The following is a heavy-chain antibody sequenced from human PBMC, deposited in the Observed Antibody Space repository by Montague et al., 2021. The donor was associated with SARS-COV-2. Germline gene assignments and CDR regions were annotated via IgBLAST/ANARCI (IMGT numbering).Heavy chain of an antibody. Sequence: SLRLSCAASGFTFSSYWMSWVRQAPGKGLEWVAHIKQDGSEKYYVDSVKGRFTIPRDNAKNSLYLQMNSLRAEDTAVYYCARDSFWSSYYTDYYGMDVWGQGTTVTVSS. CDR3: ARDSFWSSYYTDYYGMDV. CDR1: GFTFSSYW. CDR2: IKQDGSEK. V-gene: IGHV3-7*01. J-gene: IGHJ6*02. D-gene: IGHD3-3*01.